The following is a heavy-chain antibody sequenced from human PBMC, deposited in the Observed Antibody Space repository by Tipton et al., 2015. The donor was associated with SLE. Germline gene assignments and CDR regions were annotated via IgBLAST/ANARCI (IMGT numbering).Heavy chain of an antibody. CDR2: IWYDGSNK. CDR3: ARDQQIAAAGSYFDY. Sequence: SGSTFSSYGMHWVRQAPGKGLEWVAVIWYDGSNKYYADSVKGRFTISRDNSKNTLYLQMNSLRAEDTAVYHCARDQQIAAAGSYFDYWGQGTLVTVSS. CDR1: GSTFSSYG. V-gene: IGHV3-33*01. J-gene: IGHJ4*02. D-gene: IGHD6-13*01.